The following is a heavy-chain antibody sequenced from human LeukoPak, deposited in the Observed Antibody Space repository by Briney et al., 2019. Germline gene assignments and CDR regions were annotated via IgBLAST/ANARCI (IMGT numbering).Heavy chain of an antibody. CDR1: GGSTNSYY. D-gene: IGHD3-22*01. V-gene: IGHV4-59*01. CDR3: ARVRDRSSYFYDFDY. CDR2: IHYSGST. Sequence: SQTLSLTCTVSGGSTNSYYWSWIRQPPGKGLEWIGCIHYSGSTNYNPSLKSRVTISVDTSKNQFSLRLSSVTAADTAVYYCARVRDRSSYFYDFDYWGQGTLVTVSS. J-gene: IGHJ4*02.